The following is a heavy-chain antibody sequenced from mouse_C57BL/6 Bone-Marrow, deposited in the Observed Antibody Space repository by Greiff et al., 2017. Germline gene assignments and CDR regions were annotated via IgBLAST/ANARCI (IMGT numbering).Heavy chain of an antibody. D-gene: IGHD2-3*01. CDR3: ARGWDY. J-gene: IGHJ3*01. V-gene: IGHV7-3*01. CDR2: IRNKANGYTT. Sequence: EVQRVESGGGLVQPGGSLSLSCAASGFTFPDYYMSWFRQPPGKALEWLGFIRNKANGYTTEYSASVKGRFTISRDNSQSILYRQMNALRAEDSATYYWARGWDYWGQGTLGTVSA. CDR1: GFTFPDYY.